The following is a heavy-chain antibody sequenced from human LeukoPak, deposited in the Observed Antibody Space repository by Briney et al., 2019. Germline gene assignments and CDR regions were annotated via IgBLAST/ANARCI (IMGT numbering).Heavy chain of an antibody. J-gene: IGHJ6*02. Sequence: SETLSLTCTVSGGSISSYYWSWIRQPPGKGLEWIGYIYYSGSTNYNPSLKSRVTISVDTSKNQFSLKLSSVTAADTAVYYCARESGGYYYYGMDVWGQGTTVIVSS. D-gene: IGHD4-23*01. CDR2: IYYSGST. CDR1: GGSISSYY. CDR3: ARESGGYYYYGMDV. V-gene: IGHV4-59*01.